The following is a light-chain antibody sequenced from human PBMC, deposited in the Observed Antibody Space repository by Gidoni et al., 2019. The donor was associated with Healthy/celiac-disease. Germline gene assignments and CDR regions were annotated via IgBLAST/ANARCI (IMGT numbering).Light chain of an antibody. J-gene: IGKJ1*01. V-gene: IGKV3-11*01. CDR2: DAS. CDR1: QSVSSY. Sequence: DIVLTQSPATLSLSPGERATLSCRASQSVSSYLAWYQQKPGQAPRLLIYDASNRATGIPARFSGSGSGTDFTLTISSLEPEDFAVYYCQQRSNWPRWXXXQGTKVEIK. CDR3: QQRSNWPRWX.